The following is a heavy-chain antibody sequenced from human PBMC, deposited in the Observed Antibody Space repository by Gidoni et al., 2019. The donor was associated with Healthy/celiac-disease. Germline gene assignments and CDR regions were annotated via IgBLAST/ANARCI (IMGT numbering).Heavy chain of an antibody. Sequence: QVQLQESGPGLVKPSETLSLTCTVSGGSISSYYWSWIRQPPGKGLEWIGYIYYSGSTNYNPSLKSRVTISVDTSKNQFSLKLSSVTAADTAVYYCARDSGSGSYWNWGQGTLVTVSS. J-gene: IGHJ4*02. CDR3: ARDSGSGSYWN. V-gene: IGHV4-59*01. D-gene: IGHD3-10*01. CDR1: GGSISSYY. CDR2: IYYSGST.